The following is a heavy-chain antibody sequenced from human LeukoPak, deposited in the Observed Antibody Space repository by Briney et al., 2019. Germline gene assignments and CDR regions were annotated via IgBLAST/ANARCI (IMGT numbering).Heavy chain of an antibody. D-gene: IGHD2-15*01. CDR3: ARDDYCSGGSCNWFDP. V-gene: IGHV3-23*01. Sequence: GGSLRLSCAASGFTFSSYAMSWVRQAPGKGLEWVSAISGSGGSTYYADSVKGRFTISRDNSKNTLYLQMNSLRAEDTAVYYCARDDYCSGGSCNWFDPWGQGTLVTVSS. CDR1: GFTFSSYA. J-gene: IGHJ5*02. CDR2: ISGSGGST.